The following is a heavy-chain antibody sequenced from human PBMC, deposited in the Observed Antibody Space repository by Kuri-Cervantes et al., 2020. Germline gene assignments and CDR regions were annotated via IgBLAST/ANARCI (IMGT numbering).Heavy chain of an antibody. V-gene: IGHV3-21*01. CDR2: ISSSSSYI. Sequence: GGSLRLSCAASGFTFSSYSMNWVRQAPGKGLEWVSSISSSSSYIYYADSVKGRFTISRDNAKNSLYLQMNSLRAEDTAVYYCARFTYYYDSSGSRFDYWGQGTLVTVSS. CDR3: ARFTYYYDSSGSRFDY. D-gene: IGHD3-22*01. CDR1: GFTFSSYS. J-gene: IGHJ4*02.